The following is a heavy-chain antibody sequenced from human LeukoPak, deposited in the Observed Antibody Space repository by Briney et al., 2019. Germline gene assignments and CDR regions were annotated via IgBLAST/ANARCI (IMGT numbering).Heavy chain of an antibody. CDR3: AKRSDDYNYFDY. CDR2: IKQDGSEQ. CDR1: GFPFSNYW. Sequence: PGGPLILSCTASGFPFSNYWMTWVRQAPGKGLEWVANIKQDGSEQYYVDSVKGRFTISRDNAKNSLYLQMNSLRAEDTAVYLCAKRSDDYNYFDYWGQGTLVTVSS. D-gene: IGHD5-24*01. V-gene: IGHV3-7*01. J-gene: IGHJ4*02.